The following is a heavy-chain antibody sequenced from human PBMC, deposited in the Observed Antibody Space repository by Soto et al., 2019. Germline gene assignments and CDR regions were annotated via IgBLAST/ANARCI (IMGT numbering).Heavy chain of an antibody. D-gene: IGHD6-19*01. CDR1: GYTFTSYY. CDR2: INPSGGST. Sequence: QVQLVQSGAEVKKPGASVKVSCKASGYTFTSYYMHWVRQAPGQGLEWMGIINPSGGSTSYAQKFQGRVTITRDTSTSTVYMELSSLRSEDTAVHYCARDAKAVAGTLDYWGQGTLVTVSS. CDR3: ARDAKAVAGTLDY. V-gene: IGHV1-46*01. J-gene: IGHJ4*02.